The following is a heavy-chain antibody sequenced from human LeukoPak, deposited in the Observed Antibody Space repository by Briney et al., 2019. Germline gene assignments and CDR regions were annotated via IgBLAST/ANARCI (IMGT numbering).Heavy chain of an antibody. CDR1: GFTFSNSW. CDR2: ISTDGSNT. V-gene: IGHV3-74*01. D-gene: IGHD3-3*02. J-gene: IGHJ5*02. Sequence: GGSLRLSCAASGFTFSNSWMHWVRQAPGKGLVWISRISTDGSNTIYADSVKGRFTISRDNTKNTLYLQMNSLRAEDTAVYYCAPQQAFSPYNWFDPWGQGTLVTVSS. CDR3: APQQAFSPYNWFDP.